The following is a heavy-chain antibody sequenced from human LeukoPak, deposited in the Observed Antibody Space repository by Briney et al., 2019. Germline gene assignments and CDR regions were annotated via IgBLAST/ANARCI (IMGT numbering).Heavy chain of an antibody. CDR3: AKAPDCSGGSCYSALYYFDY. CDR1: GFTFSSYG. Sequence: GGSLRLSCAASGFTFSSYGMHWVRQAPGKGLEWVAVISYDGSNKYYADSVKGRFTISRDNSKNTLYLQMNSLRAEDTAVYYCAKAPDCSGGSCYSALYYFDYWGQGTLVTVSS. D-gene: IGHD2-15*01. CDR2: ISYDGSNK. J-gene: IGHJ4*02. V-gene: IGHV3-30*18.